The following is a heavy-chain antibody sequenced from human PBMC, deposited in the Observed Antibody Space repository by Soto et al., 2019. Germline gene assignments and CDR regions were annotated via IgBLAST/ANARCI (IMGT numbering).Heavy chain of an antibody. Sequence: ASVKVSCKASGYTFTSYDINWVRQATGQGLEWMGWMNPNSGNTGYAQKFQGRVTMTRNTSTSTAYMELSSLRSEDTAVYYCARDQSYVWGTLLRGNWFDPWGQGILVTVAS. D-gene: IGHD3-16*01. CDR2: MNPNSGNT. CDR3: ARDQSYVWGTLLRGNWFDP. J-gene: IGHJ5*02. CDR1: GYTFTSYD. V-gene: IGHV1-8*01.